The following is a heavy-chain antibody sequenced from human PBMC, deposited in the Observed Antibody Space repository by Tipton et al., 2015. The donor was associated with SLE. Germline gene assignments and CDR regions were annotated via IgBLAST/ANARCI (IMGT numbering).Heavy chain of an antibody. CDR3: ARGADTRGWYFDL. D-gene: IGHD5-18*01. V-gene: IGHV3-30*04. CDR1: GFTFSSYA. CDR2: ISYDGSNK. Sequence: SLRLSCAASGFTFSSYAMHWVRQAPGKGLEWVAVISYDGSNKYYADSVKGRFTISRDNSKNTLYLQMNSLRAEDTAVYYCARGADTRGWYFDLWGRATLVTVSS. J-gene: IGHJ2*01.